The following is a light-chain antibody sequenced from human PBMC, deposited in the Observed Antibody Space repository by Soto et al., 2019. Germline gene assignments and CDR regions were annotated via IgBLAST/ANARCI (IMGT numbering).Light chain of an antibody. J-gene: IGLJ1*01. CDR3: CSYAGSSTTYV. CDR2: DVS. CDR1: SSDIGSYSL. Sequence: QSVLTQPASVSGSPGQSITISCTGTSSDIGSYSLVSWYQHHPGKAPKLMIYDVSKRPSGVSNRFSASKSGKTASLTISGRQAEDEADYYCCSYAGSSTTYVFGTGTKVTVL. V-gene: IGLV2-23*02.